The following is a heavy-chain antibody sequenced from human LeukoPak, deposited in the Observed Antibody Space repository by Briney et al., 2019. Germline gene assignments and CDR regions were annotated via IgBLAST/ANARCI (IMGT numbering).Heavy chain of an antibody. Sequence: QSGGSLRLSCVASGFSITRDWMTWVRQAPGKGLEWVANIKEDGSEKYYVDSVKGRFAISRDNAKNSLYLQMNSLRAEDTAVYYCARDPYYYGSGRDGYYYYGMDVWGQGTTVTVSS. CDR3: ARDPYYYGSGRDGYYYYGMDV. J-gene: IGHJ6*02. V-gene: IGHV3-7*01. D-gene: IGHD3-10*01. CDR1: GFSITRDW. CDR2: IKEDGSEK.